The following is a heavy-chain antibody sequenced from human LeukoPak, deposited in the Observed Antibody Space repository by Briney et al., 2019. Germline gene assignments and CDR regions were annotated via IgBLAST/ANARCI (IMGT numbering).Heavy chain of an antibody. V-gene: IGHV4-34*01. CDR1: GGSFSGYY. CDR3: ARGFGATVGDY. CDR2: INHSGST. Sequence: PSETLSLTCAVYGGSFSGYYWSWIRQPPGKGLERIGEINHSGSTNYNPSLKSRVTISVDTSKNQFSLKLSSVTAADTAVYYCARGFGATVGDYWGQGTLVTVSS. D-gene: IGHD4-17*01. J-gene: IGHJ4*02.